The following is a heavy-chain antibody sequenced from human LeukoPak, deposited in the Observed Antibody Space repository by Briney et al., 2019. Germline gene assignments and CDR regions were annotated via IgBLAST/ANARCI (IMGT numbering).Heavy chain of an antibody. D-gene: IGHD2-15*01. Sequence: GESLKISCKGSGYTFTSYWIGWVRQMPGKGLEWMGIIYPGDSDTRYSPSFQGQVTISADKSISTAYLQWSSLKASDTAMYYCARHARRYGYCSGGSCYSTPTDYWGQGSLVTVSS. CDR3: ARHARRYGYCSGGSCYSTPTDY. V-gene: IGHV5-51*01. J-gene: IGHJ4*02. CDR1: GYTFTSYW. CDR2: IYPGDSDT.